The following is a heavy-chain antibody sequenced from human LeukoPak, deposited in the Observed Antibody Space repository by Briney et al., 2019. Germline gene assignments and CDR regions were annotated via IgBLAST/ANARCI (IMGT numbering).Heavy chain of an antibody. CDR1: GGSISSSSYY. V-gene: IGHV4-39*01. CDR3: ARHQSEVRSGWSFDY. Sequence: PSETLSLTCTVSGGSISSSSYYWGWIRQPPGKGLEWIGSIYYSGSTYYNPSLKSRVTISVDTSKNQFSLKLSSVTAADTAVYYCARHQSEVRSGWSFDYWGQGTLVTVSS. D-gene: IGHD6-19*01. CDR2: IYYSGST. J-gene: IGHJ4*02.